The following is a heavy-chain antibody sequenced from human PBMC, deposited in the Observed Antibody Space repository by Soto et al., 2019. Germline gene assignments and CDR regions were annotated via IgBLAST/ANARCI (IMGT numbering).Heavy chain of an antibody. CDR2: IKQDGNEK. CDR3: VRGGRFFAS. J-gene: IGHJ5*01. Sequence: EVQLVESGGGLVQPGGSLRLSCAASGFTFSNYWMSWVRQTPGKGLEWVANIKQDGNEKYDVDSVKGRFTISRDNAKNSLSLQMNSLRAEDTALYYCVRGGRFFASWGQGSLVTVSS. V-gene: IGHV3-7*05. CDR1: GFTFSNYW.